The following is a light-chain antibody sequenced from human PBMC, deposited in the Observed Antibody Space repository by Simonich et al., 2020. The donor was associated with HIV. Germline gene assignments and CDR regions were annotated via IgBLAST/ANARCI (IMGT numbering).Light chain of an antibody. Sequence: QSVLTQPPSVSGAPGQRVTISCTGSSANIGADYEIHWYQQLPGTAPKLLIYGTINRPSGVPDRFSGSKSGSSASLAITGLQADDEADYYCQSYDSSLSGWVFGGGTKLAVL. CDR2: GTI. V-gene: IGLV1-40*01. J-gene: IGLJ3*02. CDR1: SANIGADYE. CDR3: QSYDSSLSGWV.